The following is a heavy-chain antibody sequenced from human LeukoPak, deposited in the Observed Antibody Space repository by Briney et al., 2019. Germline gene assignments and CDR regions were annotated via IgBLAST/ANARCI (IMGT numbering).Heavy chain of an antibody. CDR2: ISYDGSNK. CDR1: GSTFSSYG. Sequence: GSLRLSCAASGSTFSSYGMHWVRQAPGKGLEWVAVISYDGSNKYYADSVKGRFTISRDNSKNTLYLQMNSLRAEDTAVYYCAKGSRYCSGGSCYPEDYWGQGTLVTVSS. D-gene: IGHD2-15*01. CDR3: AKGSRYCSGGSCYPEDY. J-gene: IGHJ4*02. V-gene: IGHV3-30*18.